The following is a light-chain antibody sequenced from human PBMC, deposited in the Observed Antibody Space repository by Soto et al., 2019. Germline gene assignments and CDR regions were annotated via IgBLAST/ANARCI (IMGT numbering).Light chain of an antibody. CDR1: QSISTW. Sequence: DIQMTQSPSTLSASVGDRVTITCRASQSISTWLAWYQQKPGKAPKLLIYKASNLEDGVPSRFSGSGSRTEFTITISSLQPDDFASYCCQQYNTYPLTFGGGTTVEIK. CDR3: QQYNTYPLT. J-gene: IGKJ4*01. CDR2: KAS. V-gene: IGKV1-5*03.